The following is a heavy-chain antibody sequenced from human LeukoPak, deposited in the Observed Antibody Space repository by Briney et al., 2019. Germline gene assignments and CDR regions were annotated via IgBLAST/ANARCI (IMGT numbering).Heavy chain of an antibody. CDR1: GYTFTGYY. J-gene: IGHJ4*02. CDR3: ARAGGYCGRISCPYYFDY. Sequence: ASVKVSCKASGYTFTGYYMHWVRQAPGQGPEWMGWINPNSGGTNYAQKFQGRVTMTRDTSISTAYMELSGLRSEDTAVYYCARAGGYCGRISCPYYFDYWGQGSLVAVSS. V-gene: IGHV1-2*02. CDR2: INPNSGGT. D-gene: IGHD2-15*01.